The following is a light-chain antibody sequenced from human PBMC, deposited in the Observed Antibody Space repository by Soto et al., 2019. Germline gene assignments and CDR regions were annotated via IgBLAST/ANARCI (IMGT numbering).Light chain of an antibody. J-gene: IGKJ2*01. CDR1: QTILYSSNNKTY. Sequence: DIVMTQSPDSLAVSLGEWATINCRSSQTILYSSNNKTYLAWYQQKPGQPPKLLISWASTRDSGVPDRFSGSGSGTDFTLTISSLQAEDVAVYFCQQYYRTPYTFGQGTNVEIK. CDR2: WAS. CDR3: QQYYRTPYT. V-gene: IGKV4-1*01.